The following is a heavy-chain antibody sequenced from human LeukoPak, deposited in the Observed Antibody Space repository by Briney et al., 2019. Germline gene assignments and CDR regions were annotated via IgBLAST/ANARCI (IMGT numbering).Heavy chain of an antibody. J-gene: IGHJ4*02. CDR1: GGSISSDH. Sequence: KTSETLSLTCTVSGGSISSDHWGWIRQPPGKGLEWIGCVSYRGSTSYNPSLESRVTISLDTSKNQFSLKVNSVTAADTAVYYCARLDYFDSSGYPSYFDYWGQGTLVTVFS. D-gene: IGHD3-22*01. CDR2: VSYRGST. V-gene: IGHV4-59*01. CDR3: ARLDYFDSSGYPSYFDY.